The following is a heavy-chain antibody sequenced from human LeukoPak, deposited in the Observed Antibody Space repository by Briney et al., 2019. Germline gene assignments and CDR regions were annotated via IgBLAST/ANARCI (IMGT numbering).Heavy chain of an antibody. CDR1: GYTFTSYD. CDR2: MNPNSGNT. V-gene: IGHV1-8*01. D-gene: IGHD2-2*01. Sequence: ASVKVSCKASGYTFTSYDINWVRQATGQGLEWVGWMNPNSGNTGYAQKFQGRVTMTRNTSISTAYMELSSLRSEDTAVYYCARGPRLVVVVPAATGSGYYFDYWGQGTLVTVSS. CDR3: ARGPRLVVVVPAATGSGYYFDY. J-gene: IGHJ4*02.